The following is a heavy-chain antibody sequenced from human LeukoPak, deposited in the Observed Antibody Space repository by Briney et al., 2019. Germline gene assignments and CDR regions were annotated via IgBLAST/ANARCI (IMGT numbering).Heavy chain of an antibody. CDR1: GFTFDDYA. V-gene: IGHV3-9*01. CDR3: ARERYVVVPADIPGGIYYYYMDV. J-gene: IGHJ6*03. D-gene: IGHD2-2*01. CDR2: ISWNSGSI. Sequence: GGSLRLSCAASGFTFDDYAMHWVRQAPGKGLEWVSRISWNSGSIEYADSVKGRFTISRDNAKNSLYLQMNSLRAEDTAVYYCARERYVVVPADIPGGIYYYYMDVWGKGTTVTVSS.